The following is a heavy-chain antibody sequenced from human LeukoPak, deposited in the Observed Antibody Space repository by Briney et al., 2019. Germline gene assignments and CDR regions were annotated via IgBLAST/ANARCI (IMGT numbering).Heavy chain of an antibody. V-gene: IGHV3-73*01. CDR1: GFTFSGSS. CDR2: IRSKANSYAT. J-gene: IGHJ6*03. Sequence: GGSLRLSCAASGFTFSGSSMHWVRQASGKGLEWAGRIRSKANSYATAYAASVKGRFTISRDDSKNTAYLQMNSLKTEDTAVYYCTRQQQPYYYYYMDVWGKGTTVTVSS. D-gene: IGHD5-18*01. CDR3: TRQQQPYYYYYMDV.